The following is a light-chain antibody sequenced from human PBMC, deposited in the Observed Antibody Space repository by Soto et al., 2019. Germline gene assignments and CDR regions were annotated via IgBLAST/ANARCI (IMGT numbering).Light chain of an antibody. V-gene: IGKV2-30*01. CDR3: MHGTHWPPYT. CDR1: QSLAYIDGNTY. J-gene: IGKJ2*01. Sequence: DVVMTQSPLSLPVTLGQPASISCRSSQSLAYIDGNTYLNWFHQRPGQSPRRLIYQVSNRDSGVPDRFSGSGSGTDFTLKISRVEADDVGVYYCMHGTHWPPYTFGQGTKLEIK. CDR2: QVS.